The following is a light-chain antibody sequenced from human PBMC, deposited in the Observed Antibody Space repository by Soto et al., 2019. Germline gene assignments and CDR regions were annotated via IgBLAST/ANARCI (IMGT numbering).Light chain of an antibody. CDR2: DVS. J-gene: IGLJ2*01. CDR3: ISYSSSNTLGV. CDR1: SSDVGGYKY. Sequence: QSALTQPASVSGSPGQSITISCTGTSSDVGGYKYVSWYQQHPSKAPKLMIYDVSNRPSGVSNRFSGAKSGNTASLTISGLQGEDEVYYYCISYSSSNTLGVFGGGTNLTVL. V-gene: IGLV2-14*01.